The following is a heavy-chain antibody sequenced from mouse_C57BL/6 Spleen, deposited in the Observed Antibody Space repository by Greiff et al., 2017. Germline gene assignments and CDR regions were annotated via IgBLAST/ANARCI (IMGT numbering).Heavy chain of an antibody. CDR1: GYTFTSYW. Sequence: QVQLQQPGAELVRPGTSVKLSCKASGYTFTSYWMHWVKQRPGQGLEWIGVIDPSDSYTNYNQKFKGKATLTVDTSSSTAYMQLSSLTSEDSAVYYCTRISAMDYWGQGTSVTVSS. V-gene: IGHV1-59*01. J-gene: IGHJ4*01. CDR3: TRISAMDY. D-gene: IGHD1-3*01. CDR2: IDPSDSYT.